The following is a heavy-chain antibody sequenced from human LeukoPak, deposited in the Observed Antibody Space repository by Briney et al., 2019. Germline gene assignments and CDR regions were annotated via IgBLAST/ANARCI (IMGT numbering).Heavy chain of an antibody. Sequence: ASETLSLTCTVSGGSISSYYWSWIRQPPGKGLEWIGNIYYRGGTNYNPSLKSRLTISVDTSKNQFSLKLSSVTAADTSVYYCARDRSYDSSGYYNFDYWGQGTLVTVSS. CDR2: IYYRGGT. V-gene: IGHV4-59*12. J-gene: IGHJ4*02. CDR3: ARDRSYDSSGYYNFDY. CDR1: GGSISSYY. D-gene: IGHD3-22*01.